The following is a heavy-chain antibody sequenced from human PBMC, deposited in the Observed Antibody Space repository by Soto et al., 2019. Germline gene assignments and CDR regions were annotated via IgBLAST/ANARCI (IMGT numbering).Heavy chain of an antibody. V-gene: IGHV2-5*01. CDR2: IYWNDDK. Sequence: TLSLTCTVSGGSISSYYWSWIRQPPGKGLEWLALIYWNDDKRYSPSLKSRLTITKDTSKNQVVLTMTNMDPVDTATYYCAHQLVSPPQDAFDIWGQGTMVTVSS. D-gene: IGHD6-13*01. J-gene: IGHJ3*02. CDR3: AHQLVSPPQDAFDI. CDR1: GGSISSYYW.